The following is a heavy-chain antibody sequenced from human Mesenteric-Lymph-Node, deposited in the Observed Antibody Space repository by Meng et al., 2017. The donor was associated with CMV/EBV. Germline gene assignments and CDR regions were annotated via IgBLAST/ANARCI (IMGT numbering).Heavy chain of an antibody. CDR2: ISAYNGNT. D-gene: IGHD2-2*01. J-gene: IGHJ6*02. Sequence: ASVKVSCKASGYTFTSYGISWVRQAPGQGLEWMGWISAYNGNTNYAQKLQGRVTMTTDTSTSTAYMELRSLRSDDTAMYYCARDLRDVVVPAAYYYYYGMDVWGQGTTVTVSS. CDR1: GYTFTSYG. CDR3: ARDLRDVVVPAAYYYYYGMDV. V-gene: IGHV1-18*01.